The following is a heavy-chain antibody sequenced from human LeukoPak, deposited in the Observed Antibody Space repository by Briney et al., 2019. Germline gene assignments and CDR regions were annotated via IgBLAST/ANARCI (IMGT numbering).Heavy chain of an antibody. CDR3: ARGPVAGTSNWFDP. Sequence: SETLSLTCAVYGGSLSGYYWSWIRRPPGGGVEWIGDINHSGSTNYNPSLKSRLTISVDKSKNQFSLKLSSVTAADTAVYYCARGPVAGTSNWFDPWGQGNLVTVSS. J-gene: IGHJ5*02. CDR2: INHSGST. V-gene: IGHV4-34*01. CDR1: GGSLSGYY. D-gene: IGHD6-19*01.